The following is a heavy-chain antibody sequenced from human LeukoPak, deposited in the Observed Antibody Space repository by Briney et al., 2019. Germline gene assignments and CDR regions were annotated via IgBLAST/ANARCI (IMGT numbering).Heavy chain of an antibody. CDR1: GYTFTGSY. Sequence: ASVKVSCKASGYTFTGSYVHWVRQAPGLGLGWMGWMNPKRGGANYAQKLEARVTMNRDTSISTAYMELSRLRFDDTAVCYCARSPDILTGEKFDYWGQGTLVTVSS. D-gene: IGHD3-9*01. CDR2: MNPKRGGA. J-gene: IGHJ4*02. CDR3: ARSPDILTGEKFDY. V-gene: IGHV1-2*02.